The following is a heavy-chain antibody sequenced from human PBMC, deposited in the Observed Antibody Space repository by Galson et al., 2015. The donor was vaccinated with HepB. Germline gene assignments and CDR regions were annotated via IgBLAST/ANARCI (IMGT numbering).Heavy chain of an antibody. V-gene: IGHV3-48*04. CDR3: ACMVRGVINY. J-gene: IGHJ4*02. CDR2: ISSSIFTI. D-gene: IGHD3-10*01. Sequence: SLRLSCAASGFTFSSYSMNWVRQAPGKGLEWVSYISSSIFTIYYADSVKDRFTISRDNAKNSLYLQMNSLRAEDTAVYYCACMVRGVINYWGQGTLVTVSS. CDR1: GFTFSSYS.